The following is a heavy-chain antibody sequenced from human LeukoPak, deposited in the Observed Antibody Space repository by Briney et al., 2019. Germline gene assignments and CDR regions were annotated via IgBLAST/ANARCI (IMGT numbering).Heavy chain of an antibody. CDR2: ISGSGDST. CDR3: AKGYAPSDY. V-gene: IGHV3-23*01. CDR1: GFTFSNYV. D-gene: IGHD5-12*01. J-gene: IGHJ4*02. Sequence: GGSLRLSCAASGFTFSNYVMNWVRQAPGKGLEWVSGISGSGDSTYYADSVKGRFTISRDNSKNTLYLQMNSLRAEDTAVYYCAKGYAPSDYWGQGTLVTVSS.